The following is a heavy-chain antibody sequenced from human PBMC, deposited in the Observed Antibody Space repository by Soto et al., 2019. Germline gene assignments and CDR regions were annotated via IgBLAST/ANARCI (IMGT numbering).Heavy chain of an antibody. D-gene: IGHD4-17*01. CDR1: GFTFSSYG. Sequence: PGGSLRLSCAASGFTFSSYGMHWVRQAPGKGLEWVAVIWYDGSNKYYADSVKGRFTISRDNSKNTLYLQMNSLRAEDTAVYYCARAPYGDTFDYWGQGTLVTVS. CDR3: ARAPYGDTFDY. J-gene: IGHJ4*02. V-gene: IGHV3-33*01. CDR2: IWYDGSNK.